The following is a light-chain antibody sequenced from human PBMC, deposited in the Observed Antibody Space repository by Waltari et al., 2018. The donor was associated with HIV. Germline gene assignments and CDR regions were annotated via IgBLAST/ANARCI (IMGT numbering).Light chain of an antibody. CDR3: CSYAATSTFV. V-gene: IGLV2-23*02. J-gene: IGLJ1*01. CDR1: SSDVGSYNL. CDR2: EVS. Sequence: QSALTQPASVSGSPGQSITISCTGTSSDVGSYNLVSWYQQYPGKAPKLIIYEVSKRPSGVSSRFSGSKSGNTASLTISGLQAEDEADYYCCSYAATSTFVFGTGTKVTVL.